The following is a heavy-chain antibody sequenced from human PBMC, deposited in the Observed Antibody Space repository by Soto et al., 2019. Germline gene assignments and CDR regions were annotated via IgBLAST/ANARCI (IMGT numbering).Heavy chain of an antibody. CDR2: IYHSGST. CDR3: ARRYGVAYDY. J-gene: IGHJ4*02. D-gene: IGHD1-20*01. Sequence: SETLSLTCAVSGGSISSGGYSWSWIRQPPGKGLEWIGDIYHSGSTNYNPSLKSRVTISVDTSKNQFSLKLSSVTAADTAVYYCARRYGVAYDYWGQGTLVTVSS. V-gene: IGHV4-61*08. CDR1: GGSISSGGYS.